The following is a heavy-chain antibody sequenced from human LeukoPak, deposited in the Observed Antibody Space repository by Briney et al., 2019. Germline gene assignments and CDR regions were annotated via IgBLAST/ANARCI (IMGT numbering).Heavy chain of an antibody. CDR2: ISSSSSYI. CDR1: GFTFSSYS. D-gene: IGHD3-22*01. V-gene: IGHV3-21*01. J-gene: IGHJ4*02. CDR3: ARGPYYYDSTHRFASPHTEYH. Sequence: GGSLRLSCAASGFTFSSYSMNWVRQAPGKGLEWVSCISSSSSYIDYADSVKGRFTISRDNAKNSLYLQMNSLRAEDTAVYYCARGPYYYDSTHRFASPHTEYHWGQGTLVTVSS.